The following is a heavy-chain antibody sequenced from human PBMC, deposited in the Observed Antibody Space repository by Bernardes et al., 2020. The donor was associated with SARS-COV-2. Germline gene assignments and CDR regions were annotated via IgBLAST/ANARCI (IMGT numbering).Heavy chain of an antibody. J-gene: IGHJ4*02. V-gene: IGHV1-18*01. D-gene: IGHD2-2*02. CDR3: ARCAATSCYSGGLFDY. Sequence: ASVKVSCRASGYAFSSYGISWVRQAPGQGLEWMGWISTYNGATTYGKEIQGRVTMTTDTSTNTAFMELRSLISDDTAMYYCARCAATSCYSGGLFDYWGQGTLVSVSS. CDR1: GYAFSSYG. CDR2: ISTYNGAT.